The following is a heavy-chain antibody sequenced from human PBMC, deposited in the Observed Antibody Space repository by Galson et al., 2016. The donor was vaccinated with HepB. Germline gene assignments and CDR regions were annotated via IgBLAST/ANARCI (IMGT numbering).Heavy chain of an antibody. Sequence: CAISGDSVPSKRAAWNWIRQSPSRGLEWLGRTYYRSKWSDEYAVAMKGRITINPDTSKNQFSLHLNFVTPEDTAVYYCAISYYDSSGYRYWGQGTQVTVSS. V-gene: IGHV6-1*01. CDR3: AISYYDSSGYRY. CDR2: TYYRSKWSD. CDR1: GDSVPSKRAA. D-gene: IGHD3-22*01. J-gene: IGHJ4*02.